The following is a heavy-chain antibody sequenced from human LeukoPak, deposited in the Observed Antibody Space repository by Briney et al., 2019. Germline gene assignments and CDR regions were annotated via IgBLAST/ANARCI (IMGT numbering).Heavy chain of an antibody. D-gene: IGHD6-19*01. CDR3: AQESRAVAGTFDY. CDR1: GYTFTSYD. CDR2: INPSGGST. Sequence: ASVKVSCKASGYTFTSYDINWVRQATGQGLEWMGIINPSGGSTSYAQKFQGRVTMTRDTSTSTVYMELSSLRSEDTAVYYCAQESRAVAGTFDYWGQGTLVTVSS. J-gene: IGHJ4*02. V-gene: IGHV1-46*01.